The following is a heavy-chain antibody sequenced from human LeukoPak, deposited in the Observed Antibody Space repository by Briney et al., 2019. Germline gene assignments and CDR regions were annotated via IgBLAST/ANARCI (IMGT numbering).Heavy chain of an antibody. CDR2: IHYSGTT. D-gene: IGHD2-21*02. Sequence: SETLSLTCTVSGGSIGSGYYWAWIRQPPGKGLEWTGSIHYSGTTHYNPSLQSRVTISADTSKNQFALDLRSVTAADTAVYYCTRDIGDFVSDFWGQGTLVTVSS. V-gene: IGHV4-39*02. CDR3: TRDIGDFVSDF. J-gene: IGHJ4*02. CDR1: GGSIGSGYY.